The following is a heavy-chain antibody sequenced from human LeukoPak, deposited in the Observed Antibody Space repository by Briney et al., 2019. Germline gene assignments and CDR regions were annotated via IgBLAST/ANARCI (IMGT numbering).Heavy chain of an antibody. CDR1: GFTFSGYS. V-gene: IGHV3-48*04. D-gene: IGHD1-14*01. Sequence: GGSLRLSCAASGFTFSGYSMNWVRQAPGKGLEWVSYISSSSSTTYYAGSVKGRFTISRDNAKNSLYLQMNSLRAEDTAVYYCARDRITYTYCYYGMDVWGQGTTVTVSS. J-gene: IGHJ6*02. CDR2: ISSSSSTT. CDR3: ARDRITYTYCYYGMDV.